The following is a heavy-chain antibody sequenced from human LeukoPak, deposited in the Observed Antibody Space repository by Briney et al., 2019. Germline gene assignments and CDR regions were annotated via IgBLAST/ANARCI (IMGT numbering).Heavy chain of an antibody. J-gene: IGHJ6*02. V-gene: IGHV4-34*01. CDR2: INHSGST. Sequence: PSETLSLTCAVYGGSFSGYYWSWIRQPPGKGLEWIGEINHSGSTNYNPSLKSRVTISVDTSKNQFSLKLSSMTAADTAVYYCAREKVLRPCYYYYYGMDVWGQGTTVTVSS. CDR1: GGSFSGYY. D-gene: IGHD3-3*01. CDR3: AREKVLRPCYYYYYGMDV.